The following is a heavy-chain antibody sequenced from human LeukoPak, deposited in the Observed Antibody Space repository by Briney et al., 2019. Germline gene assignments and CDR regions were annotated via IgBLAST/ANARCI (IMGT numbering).Heavy chain of an antibody. CDR1: GFTFSSYV. D-gene: IGHD6-13*01. CDR3: AKDGYSSSWYLWYD. V-gene: IGHV3-30*02. CDR2: IRYDGSNK. Sequence: GGSLRLSCAASGFTFSSYVMHWVRQAPGKGLEWVAFIRYDGSNKYYSDSVKGRFTVSRDNSKNTLYLQMNSLRPEDTAVYYCAKDGYSSSWYLWYDWGQGTLVTVSS. J-gene: IGHJ4*02.